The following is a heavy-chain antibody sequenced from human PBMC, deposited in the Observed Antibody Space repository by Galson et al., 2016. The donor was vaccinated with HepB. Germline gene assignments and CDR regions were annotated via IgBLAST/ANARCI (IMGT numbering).Heavy chain of an antibody. CDR3: ARDRRRGITVFGGVDTAANDAFDV. V-gene: IGHV4-4*02. D-gene: IGHD3-3*01. CDR1: GGSITADNW. Sequence: SETLYLTCAVSGGSITADNWWTWVRRPPGKGLEWIGEIYHSGNTNYNPSLRSRVTISVAKSKKLFPLTLNPVIAADTAVYYCARDRRRGITVFGGVDTAANDAFDVWGQGTSVTVSS. J-gene: IGHJ3*01. CDR2: IYHSGNT.